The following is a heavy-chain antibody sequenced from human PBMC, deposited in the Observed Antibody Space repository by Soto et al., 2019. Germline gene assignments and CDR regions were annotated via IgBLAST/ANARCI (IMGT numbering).Heavy chain of an antibody. CDR1: GGTFSSYA. V-gene: IGHV1-69*12. D-gene: IGHD2-2*01. J-gene: IGHJ6*02. CDR3: VTSCHTSYYYGMDV. Sequence: QVQLVQSGAEVKKPGSSVKVSCKASGGTFSSYAISWVRQAPGQGLEWMGGIIPIFGTANYAQKFQGRVTXXAXEXTSTAYMELSSLRSEDTAVYYCVTSCHTSYYYGMDVWGQGTTVTVSS. CDR2: IIPIFGTA.